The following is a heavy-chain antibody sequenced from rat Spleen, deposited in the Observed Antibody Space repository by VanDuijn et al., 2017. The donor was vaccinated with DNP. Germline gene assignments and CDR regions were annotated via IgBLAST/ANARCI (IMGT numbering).Heavy chain of an antibody. CDR1: GFTFNNYW. CDR2: IHNTGGTT. V-gene: IGHV5-31*01. D-gene: IGHD1-2*01. Sequence: EVRLVESGGGLVQPGRSLKLSCVASGFTFNNYWMTWIRQAPGKGLEWVASIHNTGGTTYYPDSLKGRFTISRDNANSTLNLQMTSLRSEDTATYYCARRGSSSYWYFDFWGPGTMVTVSS. CDR3: ARRGSSSYWYFDF. J-gene: IGHJ1*01.